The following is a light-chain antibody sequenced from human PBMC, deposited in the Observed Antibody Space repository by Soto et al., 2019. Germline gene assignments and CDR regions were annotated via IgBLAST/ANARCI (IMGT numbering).Light chain of an antibody. CDR1: NSNIGDDY. CDR3: GMWDIRRNFWV. Sequence: QSVLTQPPSVSAAPGQRVTISCSGRNSNIGDDYFSWYQHVPGTAPNVLLYDDNMRPSGIPDRFSASKSGTLAALDITGHQTGDEADYYCGMWDIRRNFWVFGGGTKLTVL. CDR2: DDN. V-gene: IGLV1-51*02. J-gene: IGLJ3*02.